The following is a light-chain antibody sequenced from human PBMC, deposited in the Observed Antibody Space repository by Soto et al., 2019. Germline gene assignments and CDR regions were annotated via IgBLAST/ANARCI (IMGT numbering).Light chain of an antibody. CDR3: QQSYINAIT. CDR1: QTIRDY. CDR2: AAS. Sequence: VHMALSPASLSASVGDRVTIVCRASQTIRDYLTWYQQKPGKAQNXLIYAASTLQRGVPSRFSGSGSGTDFTLTISGLKPDDFATYYGQQSYINAITFGRGTRLEIK. J-gene: IGKJ5*01. V-gene: IGKV1-39*01.